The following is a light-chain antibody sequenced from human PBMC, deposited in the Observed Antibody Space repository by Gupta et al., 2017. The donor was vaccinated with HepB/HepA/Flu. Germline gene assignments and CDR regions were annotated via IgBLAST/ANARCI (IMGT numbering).Light chain of an antibody. CDR1: SGYSHYN. J-gene: IGLJ2*01. Sequence: QPVLTQPPSASASLGASVTLPCTLSSGYSHYNVDWDKERPGKGPRFVMRVGTGWIVGYKGDGISARCSVLGSGLSRYLTIKNIQEEEESDDHCGEDHGSGSNVAVVFGGGTKLTVL. CDR3: GEDHGSGSNVAVV. V-gene: IGLV9-49*01. CDR2: VGTGWIVG.